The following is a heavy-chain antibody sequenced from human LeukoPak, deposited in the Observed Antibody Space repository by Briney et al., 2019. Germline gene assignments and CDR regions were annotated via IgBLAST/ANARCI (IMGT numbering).Heavy chain of an antibody. CDR1: GGSISSYY. CDR3: ARDLRYYDSSGYYFSRHDAFDI. D-gene: IGHD3-22*01. Sequence: PSETLSLTCTVSGGSISSYYWSWIRQPAGKGLEWIGRIYTSGSTNYNPSLKSRVTMSVDTSKNQFSLKLSSVTAADTAVYYCARDLRYYDSSGYYFSRHDAFDIWGQGTMVTXXS. CDR2: IYTSGST. V-gene: IGHV4-4*07. J-gene: IGHJ3*02.